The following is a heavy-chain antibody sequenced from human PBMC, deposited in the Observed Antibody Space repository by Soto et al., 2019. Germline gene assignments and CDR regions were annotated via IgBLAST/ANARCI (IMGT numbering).Heavy chain of an antibody. J-gene: IGHJ6*02. CDR3: AAGYDSSGYYYYYYGMDV. CDR1: GFTFTSAA. CDR2: IVVGSGNT. Sequence: SVMGSCTASGFTFTSAAVQWVRQARGQRLEWIGWIVVGSGNTNYAQKFQERVTITRDMSTSTAYMELSSLRSEDTAVYYCAAGYDSSGYYYYYYGMDVWGQGTTVTVSS. D-gene: IGHD3-22*01. V-gene: IGHV1-58*01.